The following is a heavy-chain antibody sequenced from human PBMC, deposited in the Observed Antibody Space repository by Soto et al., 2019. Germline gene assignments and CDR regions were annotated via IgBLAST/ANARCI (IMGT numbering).Heavy chain of an antibody. D-gene: IGHD1-20*01. CDR3: ARRDGISLNYYYYGMDV. V-gene: IGHV5-51*01. J-gene: IGHJ6*02. Sequence: PGESLKISCKGSGYSFTSYWIAWVRQMPGKGLEWMGIIYPGDSETTYSPSFQGQVTISVDKSINTAYLQWSSLKASDTAIYYCARRDGISLNYYYYGMDVWGQGTTVTVSS. CDR1: GYSFTSYW. CDR2: IYPGDSET.